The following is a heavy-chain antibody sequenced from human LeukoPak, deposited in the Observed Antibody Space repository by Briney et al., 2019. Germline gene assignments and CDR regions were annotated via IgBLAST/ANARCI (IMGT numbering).Heavy chain of an antibody. D-gene: IGHD1-26*01. CDR3: ARDRSGSYYGTFDY. V-gene: IGHV3-30*04. Sequence: GGSLRLSCATSGFTFSNYAMHWVRQAPGKGLEWVAVISYDGSNKYYADSVKGRFTISRDNSKNTLYLQMNSLRAEDTAVYYCARDRSGSYYGTFDYWGQGTLVTVSS. CDR2: ISYDGSNK. CDR1: GFTFSNYA. J-gene: IGHJ4*02.